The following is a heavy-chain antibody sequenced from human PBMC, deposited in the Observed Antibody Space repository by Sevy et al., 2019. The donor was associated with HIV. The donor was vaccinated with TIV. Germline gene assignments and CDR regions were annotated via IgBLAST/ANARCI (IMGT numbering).Heavy chain of an antibody. V-gene: IGHV4-39*01. CDR1: GGSISSSSYY. D-gene: IGHD3-3*01. CDR3: ARVGTGFDFWSGYIDY. J-gene: IGHJ4*02. CDR2: IYYRGST. Sequence: SETLSLTCAVSGGSISSSSYYWGWLRPPPGKGLEWIGSIYYRGSTHYNPSLKSRVTISVDTSKNQFSLKLNSVTAADTAVYYCARVGTGFDFWSGYIDYWGQGTLVTVSS.